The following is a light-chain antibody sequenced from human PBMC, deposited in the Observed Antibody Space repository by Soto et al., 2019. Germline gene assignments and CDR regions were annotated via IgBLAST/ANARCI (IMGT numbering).Light chain of an antibody. CDR1: SSDVGGFNY. V-gene: IGLV2-14*01. CDR2: EVS. J-gene: IGLJ1*01. Sequence: SALTQPASVSGSPGQSITISCTGTSSDVGGFNYVSWYQQHPGKAPKLMISEVSNRPSGVSIRFSGSKSGNTASLTISGLQAEDEADYYCSSYTSSAPLVFGSGTKVTVL. CDR3: SSYTSSAPLV.